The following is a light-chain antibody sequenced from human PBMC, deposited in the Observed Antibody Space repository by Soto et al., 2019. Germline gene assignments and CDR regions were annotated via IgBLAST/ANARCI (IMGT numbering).Light chain of an antibody. CDR1: QNLGTLY. Sequence: EIVLTQSPGTLSLSPGARGPLSCRARQNLGTLYLAWFQQKSGQAPRLLIYSASRRATGIPDRFTGSGSGTDFTLTINRVEPEDFAVYFCQQYAGSPRTFGQGTKVDIK. CDR2: SAS. J-gene: IGKJ1*01. V-gene: IGKV3-20*01. CDR3: QQYAGSPRT.